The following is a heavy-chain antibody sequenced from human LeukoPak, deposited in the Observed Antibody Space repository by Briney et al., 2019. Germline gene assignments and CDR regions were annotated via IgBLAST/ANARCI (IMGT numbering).Heavy chain of an antibody. CDR1: GYSISSGYY. J-gene: IGHJ5*02. Sequence: SETLSLTCTVSGYSISSGYYWGWIRQPPGKGLEWIGSIYHSGSTYYNPSLKSRVTISVDTSKNQFSLKLSSVTAADTAVYYCARQKRDIVVVPAAIGGENWFDPWGQGTLVTVSS. CDR3: ARQKRDIVVVPAAIGGENWFDP. D-gene: IGHD2-2*01. V-gene: IGHV4-38-2*02. CDR2: IYHSGST.